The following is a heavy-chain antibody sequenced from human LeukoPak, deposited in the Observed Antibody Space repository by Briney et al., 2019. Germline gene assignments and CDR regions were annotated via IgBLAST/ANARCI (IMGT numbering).Heavy chain of an antibody. D-gene: IGHD2-15*01. V-gene: IGHV3-48*01. Sequence: GGSLRLSCVASGFTFSSYSMNWVRQAPGKGPEWVSYISSSTTIYYADSVKGRFTISRDNFQNSLYLQMNSLRAEDTAVYYCARDPDRGGGFDYWGQGTLVTASS. CDR1: GFTFSSYS. CDR2: ISSSTTI. CDR3: ARDPDRGGGFDY. J-gene: IGHJ4*02.